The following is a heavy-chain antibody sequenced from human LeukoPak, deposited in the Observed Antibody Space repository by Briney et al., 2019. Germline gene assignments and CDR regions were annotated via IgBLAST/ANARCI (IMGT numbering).Heavy chain of an antibody. V-gene: IGHV4-34*01. CDR2: INHSGST. D-gene: IGHD2-2*01. CDR1: GGSFSGYY. J-gene: IGHJ6*03. CDR3: ARHRPYCSSTSCYNYYYYYMDV. Sequence: PSETLSLTCAVYGGSFSGYYWSWIRQPPGKGLEWIGEINHSGSTNYNPSLKSRVTISVDTSKNQFSLRLSSVTAADTAVYYCARHRPYCSSTSCYNYYYYYMDVWGKGTTVTISS.